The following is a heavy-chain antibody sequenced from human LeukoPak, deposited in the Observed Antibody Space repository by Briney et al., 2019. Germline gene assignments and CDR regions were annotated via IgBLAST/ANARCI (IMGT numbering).Heavy chain of an antibody. CDR3: SQGLLS. CDR2: IPYDGSKK. Sequence: GGSLRLSCAASGFTFSSYGMHWVRQAPGKGLEWVAFIPYDGSKKHCADSVQGRCTISRDNSKNTLSLQLNSLRPDDTAVFYCSQGLLSWGQGTLLTVAA. CDR1: GFTFSSYG. V-gene: IGHV3-30*02. J-gene: IGHJ5*02.